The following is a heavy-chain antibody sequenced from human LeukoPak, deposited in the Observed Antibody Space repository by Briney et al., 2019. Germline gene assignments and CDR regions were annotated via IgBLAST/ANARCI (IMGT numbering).Heavy chain of an antibody. V-gene: IGHV3-23*01. J-gene: IGHJ4*02. CDR1: GFTFSSYV. CDR2: ISGRGSST. CDR3: ARQPDDFSGWNNGQDFFDY. D-gene: IGHD6-19*01. Sequence: GGSLRPSSAASGFTFSSYVMSWVRQAPGTALEWVSGISGRGSSTYYADSVKGRFTISRDNSKITLYLQMNSLRAEDTAVHYCARQPDDFSGWNNGQDFFDYWGQGTLVTVSS.